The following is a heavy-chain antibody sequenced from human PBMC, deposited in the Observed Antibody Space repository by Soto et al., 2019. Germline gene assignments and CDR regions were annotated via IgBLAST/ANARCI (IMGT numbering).Heavy chain of an antibody. J-gene: IGHJ4*02. CDR1: GYTFVTYD. D-gene: IGHD4-17*01. Sequence: QVQLVQSGAEVKKPGASVKVSCKASGYTFVTYDINWVRQAPGQGLEWMGWMNPNSGNTGYAQKFQGRVTMTRNTAITTAYMELSSLRSEDTAIYYCARALLETSGTNYYFDSWGQGTLVTVSS. CDR2: MNPNSGNT. V-gene: IGHV1-8*01. CDR3: ARALLETSGTNYYFDS.